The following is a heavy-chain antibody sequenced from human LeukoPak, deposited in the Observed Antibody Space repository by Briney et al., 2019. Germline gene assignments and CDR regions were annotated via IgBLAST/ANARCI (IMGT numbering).Heavy chain of an antibody. CDR1: GFTFSSYS. CDR3: ASLVV. J-gene: IGHJ4*02. V-gene: IGHV3-21*01. CDR2: ISSSSDYT. Sequence: PGGSLRLSCAASGFTFSSYSMTWVRQAPGKGLEWVSSISSSSDYTYYADSVKGRFTISRDNAKNSLYLQMKSLRAEDTAVYYCASLVVRGQGTLVTVSS. D-gene: IGHD2-21*01.